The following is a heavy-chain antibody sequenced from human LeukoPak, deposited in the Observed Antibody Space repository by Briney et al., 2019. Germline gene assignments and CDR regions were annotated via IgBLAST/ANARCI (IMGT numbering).Heavy chain of an antibody. J-gene: IGHJ6*03. CDR2: INHSGST. V-gene: IGHV4-34*01. CDR3: ARLDIVVVPAAKGYYYYMDV. D-gene: IGHD2-2*03. Sequence: SETLSLTCAVYGGSFSGYYWSWIRQPPGKGLEWIGEINHSGSTNYNPSLKSRVTISVDTSKNQFSLKLSSVTAADTAVYYCARLDIVVVPAAKGYYYYMDVWGKGTTVTVSS. CDR1: GGSFSGYY.